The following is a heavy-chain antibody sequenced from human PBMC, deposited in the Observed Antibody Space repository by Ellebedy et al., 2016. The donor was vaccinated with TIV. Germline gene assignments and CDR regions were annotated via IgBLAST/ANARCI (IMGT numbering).Heavy chain of an antibody. J-gene: IGHJ4*02. D-gene: IGHD1-7*01. Sequence: DPVKGRFTISRDNAKNSVYLQMDSLRAEDTAVYYCTREEISSYWGQGTLVSVSS. CDR3: TREEISSY. V-gene: IGHV3-7*01.